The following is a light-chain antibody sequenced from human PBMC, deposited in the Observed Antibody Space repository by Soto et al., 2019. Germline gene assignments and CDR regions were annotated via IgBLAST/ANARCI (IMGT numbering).Light chain of an antibody. V-gene: IGKV3-15*01. J-gene: IGKJ1*01. CDR2: GAS. CDR3: QQYNNSPRT. Sequence: EIVMTQSPGTLSVSPGERATLSCRASQSVSSNLAWYQQKPARAPTLLIYGASTRATGIPARFSGSGSGTEFTLTISSLQSEDFADYYCQQYNNSPRTFGQGTKVEIK. CDR1: QSVSSN.